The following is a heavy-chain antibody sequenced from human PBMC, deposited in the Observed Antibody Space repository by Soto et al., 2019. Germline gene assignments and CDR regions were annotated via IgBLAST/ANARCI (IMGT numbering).Heavy chain of an antibody. Sequence: GGSLRLSCVASGFDISDYDMHWVRQATGKGLEWVSGIGTAGDTHYLGSVKGRFTISRENAKSSLHLQMNSLRAGDTAVYFCASGRATVTTIFDYWGQGTLVTVSS. CDR1: GFDISDYD. CDR2: IGTAGDT. D-gene: IGHD4-17*01. CDR3: ASGRATVTTIFDY. J-gene: IGHJ4*02. V-gene: IGHV3-13*01.